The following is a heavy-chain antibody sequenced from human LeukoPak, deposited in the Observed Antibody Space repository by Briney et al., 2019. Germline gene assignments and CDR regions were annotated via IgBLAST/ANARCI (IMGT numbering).Heavy chain of an antibody. Sequence: GASVKVPCKASGYTFTNYGISWVRQAPGQGLGWMGWIRANNGNTDYAQKLQGRVTMTTDTSTSTAYMELRSLTSDDTAVYYCARGSSTVYGYMDVWGKGTTVTVSS. V-gene: IGHV1-18*01. D-gene: IGHD2/OR15-2a*01. J-gene: IGHJ6*04. CDR2: IRANNGNT. CDR3: ARGSSTVYGYMDV. CDR1: GYTFTNYG.